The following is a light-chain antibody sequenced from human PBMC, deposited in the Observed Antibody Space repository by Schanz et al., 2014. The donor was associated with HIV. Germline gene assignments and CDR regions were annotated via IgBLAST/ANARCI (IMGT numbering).Light chain of an antibody. CDR3: LQYHAYPWT. J-gene: IGKJ1*01. CDR2: GAS. V-gene: IGKV1-17*01. CDR1: QSIGSY. Sequence: DIQMTQSPSTLSASVGDRVTITCRASQSIGSYFNWYQQKPGRAPKRLIYGASSLQSGVPSRFSASGSETEFTLTISSLQPDDYATYYCLQYHAYPWTFGQGT.